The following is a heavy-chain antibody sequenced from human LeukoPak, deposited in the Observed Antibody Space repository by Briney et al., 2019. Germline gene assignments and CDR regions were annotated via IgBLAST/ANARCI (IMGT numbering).Heavy chain of an antibody. CDR3: ARDFSDYASSGYYYFWSAFDI. CDR2: INPNSGGT. J-gene: IGHJ3*02. V-gene: IGHV1-2*02. CDR1: GYTFTGYY. D-gene: IGHD3-22*01. Sequence: ASVKVSCXASGYTFTGYYMHWVRPAPGQGLEWMGWINPNSGGTNYAQKFQGRVTMTRDTSISTAYMELSRLRSDDTAVYYCARDFSDYASSGYYYFWSAFDIWGQGTMVTVSS.